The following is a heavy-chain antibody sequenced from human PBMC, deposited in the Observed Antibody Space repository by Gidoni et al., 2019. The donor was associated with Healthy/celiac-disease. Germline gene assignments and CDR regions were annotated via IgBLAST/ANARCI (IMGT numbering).Heavy chain of an antibody. D-gene: IGHD3-10*01. J-gene: IGHJ4*02. CDR3: AKVNPFRVVRGVFDY. Sequence: GLEWVAVISYDGSNKYYADSVKGRFTISRDNSKNTLYLQMNSLRAEDTAVYYCAKVNPFRVVRGVFDYWGQGTLVTVSS. V-gene: IGHV3-30*18. CDR2: ISYDGSNK.